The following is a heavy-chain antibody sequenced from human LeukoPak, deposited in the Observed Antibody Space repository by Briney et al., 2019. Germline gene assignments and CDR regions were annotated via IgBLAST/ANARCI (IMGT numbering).Heavy chain of an antibody. Sequence: RPGGSLRLSCVVSGFTFSTSAMSWVRQAPGKGLEWVSGISESGGSTYYADSVKGRFTISRDNSKNTLYVQVNSLGTEDTAAYYCAKGSYYDSSGSFYFDYWGQGTLVTVSS. D-gene: IGHD3-22*01. J-gene: IGHJ4*02. CDR1: GFTFSTSA. V-gene: IGHV3-23*01. CDR3: AKGSYYDSSGSFYFDY. CDR2: ISESGGST.